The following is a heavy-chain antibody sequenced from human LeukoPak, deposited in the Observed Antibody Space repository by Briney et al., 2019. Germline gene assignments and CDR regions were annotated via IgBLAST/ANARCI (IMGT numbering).Heavy chain of an antibody. J-gene: IGHJ4*02. CDR2: ISYDGSNK. V-gene: IGHV3-30*04. D-gene: IGHD5-18*01. Sequence: GRSLTLSCAASGFTFSSYATHWVRHAPGKGLEWVAFISYDGSNKYYADSVKGRFTISRDNPKNTVYLQMNSLRAEETAVYYCARESDGTEDYWGQGTLVTVSS. CDR3: ARESDGTEDY. CDR1: GFTFSSYA.